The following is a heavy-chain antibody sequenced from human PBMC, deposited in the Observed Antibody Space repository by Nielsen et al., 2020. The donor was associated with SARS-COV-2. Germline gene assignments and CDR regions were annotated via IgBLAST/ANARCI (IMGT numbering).Heavy chain of an antibody. D-gene: IGHD3-22*01. CDR2: INSDGSRS. V-gene: IGHV3-74*01. J-gene: IGHJ4*02. CDR3: VRVRGDGHYYDTGPFDD. CDR1: GYTFSDYY. Sequence: GESLKISCDDSGYTFSDYYMNCVRQAPGKGLMWVARINSDGSRSAYADAVKGRFIMSRDNARDTLSLQMNSLSVEDTAVYYCVRVRGDGHYYDTGPFDDWGQGALVTVSS.